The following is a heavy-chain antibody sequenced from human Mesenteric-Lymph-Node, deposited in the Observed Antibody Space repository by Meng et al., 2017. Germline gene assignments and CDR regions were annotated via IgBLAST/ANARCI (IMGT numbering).Heavy chain of an antibody. Sequence: GGSLRLSCAASGFTFSSYGMHWVRQAPGKGLEWVAVIWYDGSNKYYADSVKGRFTISRDNSKNTLYLQMNSLRAEDTALYYCAKDISDSSGWNFDYWGQGTLVTVSS. CDR1: GFTFSSYG. CDR2: IWYDGSNK. V-gene: IGHV3-30*02. D-gene: IGHD6-19*01. J-gene: IGHJ4*02. CDR3: AKDISDSSGWNFDY.